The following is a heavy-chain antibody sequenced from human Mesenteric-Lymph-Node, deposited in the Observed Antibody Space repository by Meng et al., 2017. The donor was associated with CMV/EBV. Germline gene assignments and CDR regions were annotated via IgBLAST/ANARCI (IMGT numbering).Heavy chain of an antibody. J-gene: IGHJ3*02. Sequence: KVSCKASGYIFANYWIAWVRQMPGKGLECMGIIYPGDSDTRYSPSFQGQVTISADKSISTAYLQWTSLKATDTAMYDRARTQATCGSNCFTTGAFDIWGQGTTVTVSS. D-gene: IGHD2-21*01. CDR1: GYIFANYW. V-gene: IGHV5-51*01. CDR2: IYPGDSDT. CDR3: ARTQATCGSNCFTTGAFDI.